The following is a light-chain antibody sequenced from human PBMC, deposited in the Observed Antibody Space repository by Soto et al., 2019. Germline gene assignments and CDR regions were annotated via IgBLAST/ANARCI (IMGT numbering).Light chain of an antibody. CDR3: QQRTGSPST. V-gene: IGKV3-11*01. CDR2: GAS. Sequence: EIVLTQSPSTLSLSPGERATLSCRASQTVSSYLAWCQQRPGQAPRLLIYGASKRAAGIPARFSGSGSGTDFTLTISRLEPEDFAVYFCQQRTGSPSTLGQGTRLEIK. CDR1: QTVSSY. J-gene: IGKJ5*01.